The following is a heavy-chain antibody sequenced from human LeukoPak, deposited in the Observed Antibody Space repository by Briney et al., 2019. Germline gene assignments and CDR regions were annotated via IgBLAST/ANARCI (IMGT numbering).Heavy chain of an antibody. CDR3: ARGATVVTAYGEYFQH. D-gene: IGHD4-23*01. J-gene: IGHJ1*01. CDR2: IYYSGST. V-gene: IGHV4-39*01. CDR1: DRSISGSTYC. Sequence: PSETLSLTCTVSDRSISGSTYCWGWIRQPPGKGLEWIRSIYYSGSTYYNPSLKSRVTISVDTSKNQFSLKLSSVTAADTAVYYCARGATVVTAYGEYFQHWGQGTLVTVSS.